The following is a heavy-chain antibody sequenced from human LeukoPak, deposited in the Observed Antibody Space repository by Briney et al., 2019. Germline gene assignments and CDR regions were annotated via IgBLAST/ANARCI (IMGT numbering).Heavy chain of an antibody. J-gene: IGHJ4*02. V-gene: IGHV1-18*01. Sequence: ASVKVSCKAPGYTFTSYGISWVRQAPGQGLEWMGWISAYNGNTNYAQKFQGRVTITADKSTSTACMELSSLRSEDTAVYYCASIELERRSYLDYWGQGTLVTVSS. CDR2: ISAYNGNT. CDR1: GYTFTSYG. CDR3: ASIELERRSYLDY. D-gene: IGHD1-1*01.